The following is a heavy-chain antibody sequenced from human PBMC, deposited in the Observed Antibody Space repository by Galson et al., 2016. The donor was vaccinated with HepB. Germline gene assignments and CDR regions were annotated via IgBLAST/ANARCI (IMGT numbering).Heavy chain of an antibody. Sequence: SVKVSCKVSGYTLTELSMHWVRQAPGKGLEWMGGLDPADGDTVYTQNLQGRVTMTEDTSTDTAYMELSSLTSDDTAVYYCAADALYESGSYYPNFHYWGQGTVVTVSS. CDR3: AADALYESGSYYPNFHY. D-gene: IGHD3-10*01. CDR2: LDPADGDT. J-gene: IGHJ4*02. V-gene: IGHV1-24*01. CDR1: GYTLTELS.